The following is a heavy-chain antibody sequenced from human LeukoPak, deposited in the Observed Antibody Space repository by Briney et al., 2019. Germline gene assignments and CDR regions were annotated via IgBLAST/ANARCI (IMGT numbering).Heavy chain of an antibody. V-gene: IGHV4-4*02. CDR2: IYHSGST. CDR3: ARDPNYDFWSGYSSGHAFDI. Sequence: SETLSLTCAVSGGSISSSNWWSWVRQPPGKGLEWIGEIYHSGSTNYNPSLKSRVTISVDKSKNQFSLKLSSVTAADTAVYYCARDPNYDFWSGYSSGHAFDIWGQGTKVTVSS. J-gene: IGHJ3*02. D-gene: IGHD3-3*01. CDR1: GGSISSSNW.